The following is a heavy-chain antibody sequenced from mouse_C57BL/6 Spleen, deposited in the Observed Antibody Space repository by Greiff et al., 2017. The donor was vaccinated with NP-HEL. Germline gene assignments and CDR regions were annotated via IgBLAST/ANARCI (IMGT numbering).Heavy chain of an antibody. CDR1: GYTFTSYW. CDR3: ATLYYSNPYAMDY. D-gene: IGHD2-5*01. CDR2: IHPSDSDT. Sequence: QVQLQQPGAELVKPGASVKVSCKASGYTFTSYWMHWVKQRPGQGLEWIGRIHPSDSDTNYNQKFKGKATLTVDKSSSTAYMQLSSLTSEDSAVYYCATLYYSNPYAMDYWGQGTSVTVSS. V-gene: IGHV1-74*01. J-gene: IGHJ4*01.